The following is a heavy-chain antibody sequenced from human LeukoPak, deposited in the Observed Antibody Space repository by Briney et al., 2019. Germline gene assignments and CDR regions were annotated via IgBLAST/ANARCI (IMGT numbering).Heavy chain of an antibody. J-gene: IGHJ5*02. D-gene: IGHD6-13*01. CDR1: GGSINGYY. CDR3: ARLHFAAAEEFDP. Sequence: PSETLSLTCTVFGGSINGYYWSWIRQPPGKGLEWIGYIYCSGNTNYNPVLKSRVSISVDTSKNQFSLNLSSVTAADTAVYYCARLHFAAAEEFDPWGQGTLVTVSS. V-gene: IGHV4-59*08. CDR2: IYCSGNT.